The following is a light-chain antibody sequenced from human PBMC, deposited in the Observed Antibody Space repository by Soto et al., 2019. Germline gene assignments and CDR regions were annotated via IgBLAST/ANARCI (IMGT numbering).Light chain of an antibody. V-gene: IGKV1-5*03. J-gene: IGKJ1*01. CDR3: QQYNSYWT. Sequence: DIQMTQSPSTLSASVGDRVTITCRASQSISSWLAWYQQKPGTAPNLLIYKASSLESGVQSRFSGSGSGTEFTLTISSLQPDDFSTYYCQQYNSYWTLGQVTTVEIK. CDR1: QSISSW. CDR2: KAS.